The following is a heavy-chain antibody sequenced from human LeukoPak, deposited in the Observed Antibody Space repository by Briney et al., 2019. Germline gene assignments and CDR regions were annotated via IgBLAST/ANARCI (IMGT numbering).Heavy chain of an antibody. D-gene: IGHD3-10*02. CDR3: AELGITMIGGV. CDR2: ISSSGSTI. CDR1: GFIFSNYA. Sequence: GGSLRLSCAASGFIFSNYALHWVRQAPGKGLEWVSYISSSGSTIYYADSVKGRFTISRDNAKNSLYLQMNSLRAEDTAVYYCAELGITMIGGVWGKGTTVTISS. V-gene: IGHV3-48*03. J-gene: IGHJ6*04.